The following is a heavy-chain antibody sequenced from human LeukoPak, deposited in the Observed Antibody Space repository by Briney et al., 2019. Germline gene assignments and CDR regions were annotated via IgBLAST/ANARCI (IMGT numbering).Heavy chain of an antibody. CDR1: GGSISSSSYY. V-gene: IGHV4-39*07. CDR2: IYYTGST. D-gene: IGHD3-22*01. CDR3: ARDDSSAYYLDY. Sequence: SETLSLTRTVSGGSISSSSYYWGWIRQPPGKGLEWIGSIYYTGSTNYNPSLKSRVTISVDTSKNQFSLKLSSVTAADTAVYYCARDDSSAYYLDYWGQGTLVTVSS. J-gene: IGHJ4*02.